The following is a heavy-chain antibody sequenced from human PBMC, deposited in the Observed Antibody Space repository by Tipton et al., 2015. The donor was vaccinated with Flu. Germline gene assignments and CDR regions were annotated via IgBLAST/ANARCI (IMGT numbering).Heavy chain of an antibody. D-gene: IGHD1-26*01. V-gene: IGHV3-20*04. Sequence: SLRLSCAASAFFFSESAMSWVRQAPGKGLEWVSGINWNGGRTGYADSVKGRFTISRDNAKNSLYLQMNSLRAEDTALYYCARGKWEPWYHYGMDVWGQGTTVTLFS. J-gene: IGHJ6*02. CDR1: AFFFSESA. CDR3: ARGKWEPWYHYGMDV. CDR2: INWNGGRT.